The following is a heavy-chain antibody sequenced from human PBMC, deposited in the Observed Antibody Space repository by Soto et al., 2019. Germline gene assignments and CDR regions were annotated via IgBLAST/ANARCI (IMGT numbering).Heavy chain of an antibody. Sequence: TLSVTCTFACSSIGSVVYYWRWIRQHPGKGLEWIGYISYSGNTYYNPSLKSRVTISVDTSKNQFSLKLTSVTAADTAVYYCARVGIPAAAKHALDVWGQGTTVTVSS. J-gene: IGHJ6*02. D-gene: IGHD6-13*01. CDR1: CSSIGSVVYY. CDR3: ARVGIPAAAKHALDV. CDR2: ISYSGNT. V-gene: IGHV4-31*03.